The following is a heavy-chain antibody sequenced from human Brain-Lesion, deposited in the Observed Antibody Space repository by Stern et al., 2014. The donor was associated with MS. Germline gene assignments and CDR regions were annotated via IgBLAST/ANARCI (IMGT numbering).Heavy chain of an antibody. V-gene: IGHV1-2*02. CDR3: ARDQRGITIFGVVTDYYYLGMDV. D-gene: IGHD3-3*01. Sequence: VQLVESGAEVKKPGASVKVSCKTSGYIFTGYYIHWVRQAPGKGLEWMAWINPNTGGTKYAQKFKGRVTMSRDTSISTAYVELSSLTSDDTAVYYCARDQRGITIFGVVTDYYYLGMDVWGQGTTVTVSS. CDR2: INPNTGGT. CDR1: GYIFTGYY. J-gene: IGHJ6*02.